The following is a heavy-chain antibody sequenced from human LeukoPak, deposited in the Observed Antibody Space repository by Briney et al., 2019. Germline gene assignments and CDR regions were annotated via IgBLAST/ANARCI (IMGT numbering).Heavy chain of an antibody. Sequence: PSETLSLTCTVSGYSISSGYYWGWLRQPAGKGLEWIGRIYTSGSTNYNPSLKSRVTISVDTSKNQFSLKLSSVTAADTAVYYCASGFGHIDYWGQGTLVTVSS. D-gene: IGHD3/OR15-3a*01. V-gene: IGHV4-61*02. CDR1: GYSISSGYY. CDR3: ASGFGHIDY. CDR2: IYTSGST. J-gene: IGHJ4*02.